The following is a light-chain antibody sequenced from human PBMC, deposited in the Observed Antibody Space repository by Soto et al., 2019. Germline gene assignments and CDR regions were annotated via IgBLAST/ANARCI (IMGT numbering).Light chain of an antibody. J-gene: IGLJ1*01. CDR1: SSNIGAGYD. V-gene: IGLV1-40*01. CDR2: GNI. Sequence: QSVLTQPPSVSGAPGQRVTISCTGSSSNIGAGYDVHWYQQRPGTAPKLLIFGNINRPSGVPGRFSGSKSGTSASLAITGLQAEDEGDYYCQSYDSTLSARYVFGTGTKVPS. CDR3: QSYDSTLSARYV.